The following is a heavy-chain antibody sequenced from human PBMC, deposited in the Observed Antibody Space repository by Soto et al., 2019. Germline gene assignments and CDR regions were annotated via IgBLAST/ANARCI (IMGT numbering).Heavy chain of an antibody. D-gene: IGHD2-21*01. V-gene: IGHV1-8*01. CDR3: ARGLGAVIRAQTWFDA. CDR2: MNPNSGNT. CDR1: GYTFTSYD. J-gene: IGHJ5*02. Sequence: QVQLVQSGAEVKKPGASVKVSCKASGYTFTSYDINWVRQATGQGLEWMGWMNPNSGNTGYAQKFQGRVTMTRNTSISTAYMELSSMRSEDTAVYYCARGLGAVIRAQTWFDAWGQGTLVTVSS.